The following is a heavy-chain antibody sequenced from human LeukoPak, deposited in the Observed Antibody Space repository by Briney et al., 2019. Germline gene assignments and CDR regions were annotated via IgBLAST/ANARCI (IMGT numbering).Heavy chain of an antibody. D-gene: IGHD1-26*01. V-gene: IGHV3-53*01. CDR2: IYSGGST. CDR3: ARLDGSYRAFDY. CDR1: GFTVSSNY. J-gene: IGHJ4*02. Sequence: GGSLRLSCAASGFTVSSNYMSWVRQAPGKGLEWVSVIYSGGSTYYADSVKGRFTISRDNSKNTLYLQMNSLRAEGTAVYYCARLDGSYRAFDYWGQGTLVTVSS.